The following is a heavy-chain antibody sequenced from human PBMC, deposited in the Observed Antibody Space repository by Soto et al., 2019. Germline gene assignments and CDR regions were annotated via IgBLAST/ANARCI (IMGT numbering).Heavy chain of an antibody. V-gene: IGHV4-31*03. CDR3: GAACCHGSGRSPFAY. CDR1: GGSISSGGYY. CDR2: IYYSGST. D-gene: IGHD3-10*01. Sequence: QVQLQESGPGLVKPSQTLSLTCTVSGGSISSGGYYWSWIRQHPGKGLEWIGYIYYSGSTYYNPSLKSRVTXAXAXPXXQAALKRSPVTAADPAVYYWGAACCHGSGRSPFAYWGQGTLVTVSS. J-gene: IGHJ4*02.